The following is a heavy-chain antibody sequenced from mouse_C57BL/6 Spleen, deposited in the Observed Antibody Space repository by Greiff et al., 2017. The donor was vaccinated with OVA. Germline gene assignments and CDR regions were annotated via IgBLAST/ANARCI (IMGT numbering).Heavy chain of an antibody. Sequence: QVQLQQPGAELVKPGASVKLSCKASGYTFTSYWMQWVKQRPGQGLEWIGEIDPSDSYTNYNQKFKGKATLTVDTSSITAYMQLSSLTSEDSAVYYCASDSSGYHVSPFAYWGQGTPVTVSA. V-gene: IGHV1-50*01. CDR1: GYTFTSYW. CDR2: IDPSDSYT. J-gene: IGHJ3*01. D-gene: IGHD3-2*02. CDR3: ASDSSGYHVSPFAY.